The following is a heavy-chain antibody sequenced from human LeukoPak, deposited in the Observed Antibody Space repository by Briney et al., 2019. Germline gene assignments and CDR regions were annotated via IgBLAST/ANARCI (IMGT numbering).Heavy chain of an antibody. J-gene: IGHJ6*02. V-gene: IGHV4-59*08. CDR3: ARLQAVAGDYYYYGMDV. CDR2: IYYSGST. Sequence: SETLSLTCTVSGGSISSYYWSWIRQPPGKGLEWIGYIYYSGSTNYNPSLKSRVTISVDTSKNQFSLKLSSVTAADTAVYYCARLQAVAGDYYYYGMDVWGQGTTVTVSS. CDR1: GGSISSYY. D-gene: IGHD6-19*01.